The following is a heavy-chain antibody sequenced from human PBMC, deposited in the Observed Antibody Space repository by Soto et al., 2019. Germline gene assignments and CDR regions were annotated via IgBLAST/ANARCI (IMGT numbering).Heavy chain of an antibody. J-gene: IGHJ4*02. Sequence: QVQLVQSGAEVKKPGASVKVSCKASGYTFTSYGISWVRQAPGQGLEWMGWISAYNGNTNYAQKLQGRVAMTTDTSTSTAYMELRSLRSDDTAVYYCAREKTPYYDFWSGYSKTLAYWGQGTLVTVSS. V-gene: IGHV1-18*04. CDR2: ISAYNGNT. CDR3: AREKTPYYDFWSGYSKTLAY. D-gene: IGHD3-3*01. CDR1: GYTFTSYG.